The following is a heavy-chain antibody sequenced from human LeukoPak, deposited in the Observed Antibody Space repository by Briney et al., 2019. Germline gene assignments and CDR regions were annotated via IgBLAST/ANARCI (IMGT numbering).Heavy chain of an antibody. D-gene: IGHD3-10*01. J-gene: IGHJ3*02. Sequence: PSETLSLTCAVSGGSISSYYWNWIRQPPGKGLEWIGYIYYSGSTNYNPSLKSRVTISVDTSKNQFSLKLSSVTAADTAVYYCARDYGPGSFDAFDIWGQGAMVTVSS. CDR3: ARDYGPGSFDAFDI. V-gene: IGHV4-59*01. CDR1: GGSISSYY. CDR2: IYYSGST.